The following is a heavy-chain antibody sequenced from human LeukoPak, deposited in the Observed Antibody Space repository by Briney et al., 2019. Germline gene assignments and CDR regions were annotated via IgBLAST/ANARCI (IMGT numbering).Heavy chain of an antibody. CDR3: AMLPVNYYDRRYWFDP. Sequence: ASVKVSCKASGGTFSSYAISWVRQAPGQGLEWMGGIIPTFGTANYAQKFQGRVTITADESTSTAYMELSSLRSEDTAVYYCAMLPVNYYDRRYWFDPWGQGTLVTASS. CDR1: GGTFSSYA. J-gene: IGHJ5*02. V-gene: IGHV1-69*13. D-gene: IGHD3-22*01. CDR2: IIPTFGTA.